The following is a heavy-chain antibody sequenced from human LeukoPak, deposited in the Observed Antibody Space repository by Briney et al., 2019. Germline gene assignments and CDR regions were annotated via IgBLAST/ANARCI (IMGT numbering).Heavy chain of an antibody. J-gene: IGHJ5*01. CDR2: INPSSGDT. V-gene: IGHV1-2*02. CDR3: ARLFLAAPDDS. D-gene: IGHD3-22*01. CDR1: GYSFTAYF. Sequence: ASVKVSCKASGYSFTAYFMHWVRQAPGQGLEWMGLINPSSGDTNYAQNFQGRVTMTRDTSISTAYMELGRLRSDDTAVYYCARLFLAAPDDSWGQGTLVTVSS.